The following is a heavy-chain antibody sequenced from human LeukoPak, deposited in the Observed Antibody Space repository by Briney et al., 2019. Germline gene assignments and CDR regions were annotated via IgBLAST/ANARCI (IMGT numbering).Heavy chain of an antibody. V-gene: IGHV3-11*01. CDR3: AREYHPRYSSSWWGGFSAAPYSYGMDV. Sequence: GGSLRLSCAASGFTFSDYYMSWIRQAPGKGLEWVSYISSSGSTIYYADSVKGRFTISRDNAKNSLFLQMNSLRAEDTAVYYCAREYHPRYSSSWWGGFSAAPYSYGMDVWGQGTTVTVSS. CDR1: GFTFSDYY. J-gene: IGHJ6*02. D-gene: IGHD6-13*01. CDR2: ISSSGSTI.